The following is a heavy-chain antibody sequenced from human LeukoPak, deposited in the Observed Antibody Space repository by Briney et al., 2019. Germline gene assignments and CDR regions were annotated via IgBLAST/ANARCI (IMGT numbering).Heavy chain of an antibody. V-gene: IGHV4-4*02. CDR3: ARAQASCGGDCHVFDY. D-gene: IGHD2-21*02. CDR1: GGSISSSNW. Sequence: SGTLSLTCAVSGGSISSSNWWSWVRQPPGKGLEWIGEIYHSGSTNYNPSLKSRVTISVDKSKNQFSLKLSSVTAADTAVYYCARAQASCGGDCHVFDYWGQGTLVTVSS. CDR2: IYHSGST. J-gene: IGHJ4*02.